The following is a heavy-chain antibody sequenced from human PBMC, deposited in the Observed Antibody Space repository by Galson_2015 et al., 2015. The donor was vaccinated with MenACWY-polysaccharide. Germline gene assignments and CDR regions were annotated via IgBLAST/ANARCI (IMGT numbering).Heavy chain of an antibody. CDR2: MSYSGRA. CDR3: AREPTYSGSFGWFDP. J-gene: IGHJ5*02. V-gene: IGHV4-61*01. CDR1: GDSVTSVTYY. Sequence: ETLSLTCTVSGDSVTSVTYYWGWLRQSPGKGLEWIGYMSYSGRANQNPSLKSRVTISLDPSKNQFSLRLTSVTAADTAMYYCAREPTYSGSFGWFDPWGQGTLDTVSS. D-gene: IGHD1-26*01.